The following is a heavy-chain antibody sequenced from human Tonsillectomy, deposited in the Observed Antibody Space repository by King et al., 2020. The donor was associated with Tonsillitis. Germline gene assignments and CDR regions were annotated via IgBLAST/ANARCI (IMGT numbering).Heavy chain of an antibody. CDR2: IYSGGNT. Sequence: VQLVESGGGLVQPGGSLRLSCAASGFTVSSNFITWVRQAPGRGLEWVSLIYSGGNTYYTDSVKGRCTISRDNSKNTLYLQLNSLRAEDTAVYYCATRPTSSIIDYHYSFDVWGNGTTVTVSS. J-gene: IGHJ6*03. CDR1: GFTVSSNF. CDR3: ATRPTSSIIDYHYSFDV. D-gene: IGHD6-6*01. V-gene: IGHV3-66*01.